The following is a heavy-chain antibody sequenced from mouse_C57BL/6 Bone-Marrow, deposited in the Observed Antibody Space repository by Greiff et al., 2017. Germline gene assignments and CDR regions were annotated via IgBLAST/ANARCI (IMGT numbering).Heavy chain of an antibody. CDR1: GFTFSSYA. V-gene: IGHV5-9-1*02. J-gene: IGHJ4*01. D-gene: IGHD2-4*01. CDR3: TRGRGITAFYYYAMDY. CDR2: ISSGGDYI. Sequence: EVQLVESGEGLVKPGGSLKLSCAASGFTFSSYAMSWVRQTPEKRLEWVAYISSGGDYINYAETLKGRFTFSRDNARNTLYLQMRSLKSEDTSMYYGTRGRGITAFYYYAMDYWGKGTSVTVSS.